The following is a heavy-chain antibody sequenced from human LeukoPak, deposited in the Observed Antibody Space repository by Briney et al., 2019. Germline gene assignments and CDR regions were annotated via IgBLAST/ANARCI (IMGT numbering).Heavy chain of an antibody. J-gene: IGHJ1*01. Sequence: SETLSLTCTVSGGSISSSSYYWGWIRQPPGKGLEWIGSIYYSGNTYYNPFLKSRVTISVDTSKNQFSLNLRSVTAADTAVYYCARHRGSCSGGSCYEYFEYWGQGTLVTVSS. CDR1: GGSISSSSYY. CDR3: ARHRGSCSGGSCYEYFEY. D-gene: IGHD2-15*01. CDR2: IYYSGNT. V-gene: IGHV4-39*01.